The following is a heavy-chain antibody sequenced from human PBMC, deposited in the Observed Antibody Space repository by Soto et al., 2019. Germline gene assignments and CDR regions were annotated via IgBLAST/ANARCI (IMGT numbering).Heavy chain of an antibody. D-gene: IGHD2-2*01. CDR1: GYTFTGYY. J-gene: IGHJ4*02. CDR3: AREGYCSSPSCASFDY. CDR2: INPNSGGT. Sequence: ASVKVSCKASGYTFTGYYMHWVRQAPGQGLEWMGWINPNSGGTNSAQKFQGRVTMTRDTSISTAYMELSRLTSDDTAVYCCAREGYCSSPSCASFDYWGQGTLVTVSS. V-gene: IGHV1-2*02.